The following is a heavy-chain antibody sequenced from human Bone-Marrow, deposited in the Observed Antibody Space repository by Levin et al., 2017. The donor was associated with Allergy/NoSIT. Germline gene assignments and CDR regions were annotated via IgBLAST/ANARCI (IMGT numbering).Heavy chain of an antibody. CDR3: ARREGECSGGTCYFDY. CDR2: INSDGSIT. CDR1: GFTFSGYW. Sequence: GGSLRLSCAASGFTFSGYWMHWVRQVPGKGLIWVSRINSDGSITTYADFVKGRFSISRDNAKNTLFLQMNSLRPEDTAVYYCARREGECSGGTCYFDYWGQGSLVTVSS. J-gene: IGHJ4*02. D-gene: IGHD2-15*01. V-gene: IGHV3-74*01.